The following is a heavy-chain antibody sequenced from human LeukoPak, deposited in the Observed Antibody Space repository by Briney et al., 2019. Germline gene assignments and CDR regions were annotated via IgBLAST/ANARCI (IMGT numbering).Heavy chain of an antibody. CDR3: ASQGGVAIYLYFDY. Sequence: SETLSLTCTVSGGSISSSSYYWGWIRQPPGKGLEWIGSIYYSGSPYYNPSLKSRVTISVDTSKNQFSLKLSSVTAADTAVYYCASQGGVAIYLYFDYWGQGTLVTVSS. V-gene: IGHV4-39*01. J-gene: IGHJ4*02. CDR2: IYYSGSP. CDR1: GGSISSSSYY. D-gene: IGHD2/OR15-2a*01.